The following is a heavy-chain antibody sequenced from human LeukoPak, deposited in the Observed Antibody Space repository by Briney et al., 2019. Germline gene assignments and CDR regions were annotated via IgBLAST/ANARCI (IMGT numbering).Heavy chain of an antibody. V-gene: IGHV1-18*01. Sequence: ASVKVSCKPSGYIFTNYGISWVRQAPGQGLEWMGWISGYNGYTNHAQKLQGRVTMTTDTSTSTVYMELRSLRSDDTAVYYCARGSLGNWNYWFDPWGQGTLVTVSS. CDR1: GYIFTNYG. CDR2: ISGYNGYT. CDR3: ARGSLGNWNYWFDP. J-gene: IGHJ5*02. D-gene: IGHD1-7*01.